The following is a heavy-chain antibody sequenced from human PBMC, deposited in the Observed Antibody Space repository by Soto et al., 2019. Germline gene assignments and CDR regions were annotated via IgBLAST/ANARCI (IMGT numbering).Heavy chain of an antibody. D-gene: IGHD2-15*01. Sequence: ASVKVSCKASGYTFTSYGISWVRQAPGQGLEWMGWISAYNGNTNYAQKLQGKVTMTTDTSTSTAYMELRSLRSDDTAVYYCARENVVVVAAPRHYYYYGMDVWGQGTRVTVSS. V-gene: IGHV1-18*01. CDR3: ARENVVVVAAPRHYYYYGMDV. J-gene: IGHJ6*02. CDR1: GYTFTSYG. CDR2: ISAYNGNT.